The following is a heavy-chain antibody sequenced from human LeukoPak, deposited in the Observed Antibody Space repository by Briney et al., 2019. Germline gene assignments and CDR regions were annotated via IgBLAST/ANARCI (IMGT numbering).Heavy chain of an antibody. CDR3: ARVYGGYDEDYYYYYMDV. J-gene: IGHJ6*03. CDR1: GGSISSYY. CDR2: IYYSGST. D-gene: IGHD5-12*01. Sequence: SETLSLTCTVSGGSISSYYWSWIRQPPGKGLEWIGYIYYSGSTNYNPSLKSRVTISVDTSKNQFSLKLSSVTAADTAVYYCARVYGGYDEDYYYYYMDVWGKGTTVTVSS. V-gene: IGHV4-59*01.